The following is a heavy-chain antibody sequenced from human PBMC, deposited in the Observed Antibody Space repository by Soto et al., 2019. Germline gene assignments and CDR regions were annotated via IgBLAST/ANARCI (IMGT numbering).Heavy chain of an antibody. CDR3: ARHYDFWSGYYTPPDY. V-gene: IGHV3-7*01. D-gene: IGHD3-3*01. Sequence: VQLVESGGGLVQPGGSLRLSCAASGFTFSSYWMSWVRQAPGKGLEWVANIKQDGSEKYYVDSVKGRFTISRDNAKNSLYLQMNSLRAEDTAVYYCARHYDFWSGYYTPPDYWGQGTLVTVSS. J-gene: IGHJ4*02. CDR2: IKQDGSEK. CDR1: GFTFSSYW.